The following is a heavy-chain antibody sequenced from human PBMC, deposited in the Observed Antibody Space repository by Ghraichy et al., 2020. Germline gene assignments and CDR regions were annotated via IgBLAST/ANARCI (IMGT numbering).Heavy chain of an antibody. Sequence: SVKVSCKASGGTFSSYAISWVRQAPGQGLEWMGGIIPILGIANYAQKFQGRVTITADKSTSTAYMELSSLRSEDTAVYYCASTFSSWGGNSPSNSYFDYWGQGTLVTVSS. D-gene: IGHD4-23*01. CDR3: ASTFSSWGGNSPSNSYFDY. CDR1: GGTFSSYA. CDR2: IIPILGIA. V-gene: IGHV1-69*10. J-gene: IGHJ4*02.